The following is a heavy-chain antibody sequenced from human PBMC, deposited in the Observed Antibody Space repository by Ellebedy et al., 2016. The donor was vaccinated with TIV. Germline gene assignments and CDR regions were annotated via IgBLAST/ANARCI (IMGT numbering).Heavy chain of an antibody. CDR1: GPSIRGYY. D-gene: IGHD2-15*01. J-gene: IGHJ6*02. V-gene: IGHV4-59*01. Sequence: PSETLSLTRSVSGPSIRGYYWTWIRQIPGKGLEWIGNIDYSGVTKDNPSLKSRITIAIDRSKNQFSVNLGSASAADTAVYFCARDGVDGMDVWGQGITVVVSS. CDR2: IDYSGVT. CDR3: ARDGVDGMDV.